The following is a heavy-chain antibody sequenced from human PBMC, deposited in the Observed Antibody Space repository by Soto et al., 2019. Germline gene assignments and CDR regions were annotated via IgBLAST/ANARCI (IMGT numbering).Heavy chain of an antibody. CDR2: IYHSGST. Sequence: SETLSLTCAVSSGSISSSNWWRWVHQPPGKGLEWIGEIYHSGSTNYNPSLKSRVTISVDKSKNQFSLKLSSVTAADTAVYYCASTIAAVPDYYYMDVWGKGTTVTVSS. J-gene: IGHJ6*03. D-gene: IGHD6-13*01. CDR1: SGSISSSNW. CDR3: ASTIAAVPDYYYMDV. V-gene: IGHV4-4*02.